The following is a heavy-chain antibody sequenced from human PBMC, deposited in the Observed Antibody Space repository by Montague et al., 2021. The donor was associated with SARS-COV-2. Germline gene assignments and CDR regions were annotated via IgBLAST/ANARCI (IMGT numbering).Heavy chain of an antibody. Sequence: SLRLSCAASGSIFSDYYMSWIRQAPGKGLEWISYISSRSSYTKYADSVKGRFTISRDNAKNSLYMQMNSLRAEDTAVYYCARVLGGDYPDYWGQGTLVTVSS. J-gene: IGHJ4*02. CDR2: ISSRSSYT. CDR3: ARVLGGDYPDY. CDR1: GSIFSDYY. D-gene: IGHD3-16*01. V-gene: IGHV3-11*06.